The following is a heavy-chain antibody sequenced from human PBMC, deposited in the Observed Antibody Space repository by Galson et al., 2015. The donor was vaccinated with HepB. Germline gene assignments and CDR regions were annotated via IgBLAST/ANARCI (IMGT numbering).Heavy chain of an antibody. CDR2: IIPILGIA. V-gene: IGHV1-69*10. CDR3: ARAGLRFLEWSDAFDI. J-gene: IGHJ3*02. CDR1: GGTFSSYA. Sequence: SVKVSCKASGGTFSSYAISWVRQAPGQGLEWMGGIIPILGIANYAQKFQGRVTITADKSTSTAYMELSSLRSEDTAVYYCARAGLRFLEWSDAFDIWGQGTMVTVSS. D-gene: IGHD3-3*01.